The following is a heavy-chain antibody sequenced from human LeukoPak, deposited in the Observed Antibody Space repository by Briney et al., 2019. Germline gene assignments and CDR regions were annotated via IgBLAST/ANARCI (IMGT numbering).Heavy chain of an antibody. J-gene: IGHJ4*02. CDR1: GGSFSGYY. CDR3: ARGLYDSSGYHDY. Sequence: SGTLSLTCAVYGGSFSGYYWSWIRQPPGKGLEWIGEINHSGSTNYNPSLKSRVTISVDTSKNQFSLKLSSVTAADTAVYYCARGLYDSSGYHDYWGQGTLVTVSS. D-gene: IGHD3-22*01. CDR2: INHSGST. V-gene: IGHV4-34*01.